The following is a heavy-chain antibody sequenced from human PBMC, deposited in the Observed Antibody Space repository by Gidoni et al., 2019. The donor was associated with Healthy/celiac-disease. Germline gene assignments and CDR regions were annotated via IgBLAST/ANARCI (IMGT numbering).Heavy chain of an antibody. V-gene: IGHV4-61*02. D-gene: IGHD3-9*01. CDR1: GGSISSGSYY. CDR3: ARDGPYYDILTGYYGVDY. J-gene: IGHJ4*02. Sequence: QVQLQESGPGLVKPSQTLSLTCTASGGSISSGSYYWRWIRPPAGKGLEWIGRIYTSGSTNYNPSLKSRVTISVDTSKNQFSLKLSSVTAADTAVYYCARDGPYYDILTGYYGVDYWGQGTLVTVSS. CDR2: IYTSGST.